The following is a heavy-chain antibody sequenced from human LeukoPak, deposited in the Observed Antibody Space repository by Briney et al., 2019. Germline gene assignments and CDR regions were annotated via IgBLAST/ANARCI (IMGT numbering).Heavy chain of an antibody. D-gene: IGHD3-22*01. Sequence: PGRSLRLSCAASGFTFDDYAMHWVRQAPGKGLEWVSGISWNSGSIGYADSVKGRFTISRDNAKNSLYLQMNSLRAEDTAVYYCARNGRPGDSSGYYYYYYYMDVWGKGTTVTVSS. CDR1: GFTFDDYA. V-gene: IGHV3-9*01. CDR2: ISWNSGSI. J-gene: IGHJ6*03. CDR3: ARNGRPGDSSGYYYYYYYMDV.